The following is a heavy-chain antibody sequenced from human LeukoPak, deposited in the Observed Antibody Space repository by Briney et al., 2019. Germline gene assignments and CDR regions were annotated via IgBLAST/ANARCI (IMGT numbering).Heavy chain of an antibody. CDR2: IYYSGST. CDR3: SSNYYGSGSLDY. D-gene: IGHD3-10*01. J-gene: IGHJ4*02. Sequence: SETLSLTCTVSGDSISSYYWTWIRQPPGKELEWIGYIYYSGSTNYNPSLQSRVTMSVDTSKNQFSLKLSSVTAADTAVYFCSSNYYGSGSLDYWGQGTLVTVSS. V-gene: IGHV4-59*08. CDR1: GDSISSYY.